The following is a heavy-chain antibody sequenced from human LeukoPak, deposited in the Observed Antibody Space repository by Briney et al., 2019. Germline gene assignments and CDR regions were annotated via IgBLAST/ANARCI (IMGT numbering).Heavy chain of an antibody. V-gene: IGHV3-23*01. Sequence: GGSLRLSCAVSGFTFSSYPMNWVRQAPGKGLEWVSAISGNGDSTYYADSVKGRFTISRDNSRNTLYLQMNSLRAEDTAVYFCAKVSGSYQQNYFDSWGQGTLVTVSS. CDR1: GFTFSSYP. D-gene: IGHD1-26*01. CDR3: AKVSGSYQQNYFDS. CDR2: ISGNGDST. J-gene: IGHJ4*02.